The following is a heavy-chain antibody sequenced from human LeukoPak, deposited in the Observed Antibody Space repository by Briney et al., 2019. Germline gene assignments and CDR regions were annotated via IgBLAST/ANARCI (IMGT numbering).Heavy chain of an antibody. J-gene: IGHJ5*02. CDR2: INPNSGGT. D-gene: IGHD3-10*01. Sequence: ASVKVSFKASGYTFTGYYMHWVRQAPGQGLEWMGWINPNSGGTNYAQKFQGRVTMTRDTSISTAYMELSRLRSDDTAVYYCARENTGSGSYYNFGWFDPWGQGTLVTVSS. CDR3: ARENTGSGSYYNFGWFDP. V-gene: IGHV1-2*02. CDR1: GYTFTGYY.